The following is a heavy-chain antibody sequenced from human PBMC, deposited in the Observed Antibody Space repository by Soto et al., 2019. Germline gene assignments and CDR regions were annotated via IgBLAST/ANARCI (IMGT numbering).Heavy chain of an antibody. J-gene: IGHJ4*02. CDR2: IYYSGST. CDR1: CGSVSSGSYY. D-gene: IGHD4-17*01. CDR3: ARVPVNYYFDY. Sequence: PSETLSLTCTVSCGSVSSGSYYWSWIRQPPGKGLEWIGYIYYSGSTNYNPSLKSRVTISVDTSKNQFSLKLSSVTAADTAVYYCARVPVNYYFDYWGQGTLVTVSS. V-gene: IGHV4-61*01.